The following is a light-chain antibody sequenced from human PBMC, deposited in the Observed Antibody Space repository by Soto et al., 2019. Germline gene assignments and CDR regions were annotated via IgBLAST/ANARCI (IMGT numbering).Light chain of an antibody. CDR3: QAWDSSTVV. V-gene: IGLV3-1*01. J-gene: IGLJ2*01. CDR2: QDS. Sequence: SYELTQPPSVSLSPGQTASLTCSGDKLGDKYACWYQQKPGQSPVLVIYQDSKRPSGIPERFSGSNSGNTATLTISWTQDMDEADYYCQAWDSSTVVFGGGTQLTV. CDR1: KLGDKY.